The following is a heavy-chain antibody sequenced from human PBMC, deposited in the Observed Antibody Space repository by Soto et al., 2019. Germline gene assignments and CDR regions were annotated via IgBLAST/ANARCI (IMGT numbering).Heavy chain of an antibody. CDR1: GGSISSSSYY. CDR2: IYYSGGT. CDR3: ARRNYGDAFDS. V-gene: IGHV4-39*01. Sequence: PSETLSLTCTVSGGSISSSSYYWGWIRQPPGKGLEWIGIIYYSGGTYYNPSLKSRVTISVDTSKNQFSLKLSSVTAADTAVYYCARRNYGDAFDSWGQGTMVT. D-gene: IGHD3-16*01. J-gene: IGHJ3*02.